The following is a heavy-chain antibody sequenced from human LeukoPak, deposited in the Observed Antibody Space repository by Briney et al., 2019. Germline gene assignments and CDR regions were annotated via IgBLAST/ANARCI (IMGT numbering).Heavy chain of an antibody. V-gene: IGHV3-74*01. CDR1: GLTFRNYW. J-gene: IGHJ5*02. D-gene: IGHD2-15*01. CDR2: INSDGSST. Sequence: PGGSLRLSCADSGLTFRNYWMHWVRQAPGKGLVWVARINSDGSSTSYADSVKGRFTISRDNAKNTLYLQMNSLRAEDTAVYYCARGGYCSGGSCYRIDPWGQGTLVTVSS. CDR3: ARGGYCSGGSCYRIDP.